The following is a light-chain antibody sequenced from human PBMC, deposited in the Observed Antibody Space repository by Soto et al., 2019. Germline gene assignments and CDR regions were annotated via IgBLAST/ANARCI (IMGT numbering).Light chain of an antibody. CDR1: QSISSW. V-gene: IGKV1-5*01. Sequence: DIQMTQSPSTLSASVGDRVTITCRASQSISSWVAWYQQKPGKAPNLLIYDASSLECGVPSRFSGSGSGTEFTLTISSLQPDDFATYCCQQYNSYSGTVGGGTKVEIK. J-gene: IGKJ4*01. CDR2: DAS. CDR3: QQYNSYSGT.